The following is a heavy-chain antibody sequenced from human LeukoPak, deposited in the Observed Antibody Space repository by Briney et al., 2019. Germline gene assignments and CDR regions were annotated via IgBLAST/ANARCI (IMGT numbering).Heavy chain of an antibody. CDR1: VGSFSDHN. CDR3: ARARIQLWSKPGAFDI. Sequence: PSETLSLTCAVYVGSFSDHNWSWIRQSPGKGLEWIGEINHSGSTNYNPSLKSRVTISVDTSKNQFSLKLSSVTAADTAVYYCARARIQLWSKPGAFDIWGQGTMVTVSS. V-gene: IGHV4-34*01. J-gene: IGHJ3*02. D-gene: IGHD5-18*01. CDR2: INHSGST.